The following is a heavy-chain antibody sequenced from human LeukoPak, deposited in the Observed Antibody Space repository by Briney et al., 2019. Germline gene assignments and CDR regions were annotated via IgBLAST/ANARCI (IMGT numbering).Heavy chain of an antibody. CDR2: ISSSSSTI. D-gene: IGHD5-12*01. Sequence: GGSLRLSCAASGFTFSSYSMTWVRQAPGKGLEWVSYISSSSSTIYYADSVKGRFTISRDNAKNSLYLQMNSLRAEDTAVYYCARIVATISDYYYMDVWGKGTTVTVSS. CDR1: GFTFSSYS. J-gene: IGHJ6*03. V-gene: IGHV3-48*04. CDR3: ARIVATISDYYYMDV.